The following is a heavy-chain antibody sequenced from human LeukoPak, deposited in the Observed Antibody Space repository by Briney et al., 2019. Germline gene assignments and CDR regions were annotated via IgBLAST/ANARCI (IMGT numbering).Heavy chain of an antibody. V-gene: IGHV4-59*01. D-gene: IGHD6-13*01. CDR1: GGSISSYY. CDR2: IYYSGST. J-gene: IGHJ6*02. Sequence: SETLSLTCTVSGGSISSYYWSWIRQPPGKGLEWIGYIYYSGSTNYNPSLKSRVTISVDTSKNQFSLKLSSVTAADTAVYYCARGKGRSSSWYYYYGMDVWGQGTTVTVSS. CDR3: ARGKGRSSSWYYYYGMDV.